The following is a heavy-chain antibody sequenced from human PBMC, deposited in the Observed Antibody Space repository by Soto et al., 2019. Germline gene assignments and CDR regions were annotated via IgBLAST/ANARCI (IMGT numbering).Heavy chain of an antibody. Sequence: ASETLSLTCTVSGGSISSGGYYWSWIRQHPGKGLEWIGYIYYSGSTYYNPSLKSRVTISVDTSKNQFSLKLSSVTAADTAVYYCATLYCSSTSCYRNWFDPWGQGTLVTVSS. CDR1: GGSISSGGYY. D-gene: IGHD2-2*02. V-gene: IGHV4-31*03. J-gene: IGHJ5*02. CDR2: IYYSGST. CDR3: ATLYCSSTSCYRNWFDP.